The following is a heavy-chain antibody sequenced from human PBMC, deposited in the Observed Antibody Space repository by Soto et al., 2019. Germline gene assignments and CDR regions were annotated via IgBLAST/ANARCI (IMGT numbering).Heavy chain of an antibody. CDR2: MYHSGTF. V-gene: IGHV4-30-2*01. J-gene: IGHJ5*02. CDR3: ARAQFYSGSGNYNNLMFDA. D-gene: IGHD3-9*01. CDR1: GGSIGGVGYS. Sequence: SETLSLTCAVSGGSIGGVGYSWSWIRQPPGGGLEWIGYMYHSGTFLKSPSLKTRLTMSLEMSKNHFSLTLNSMTASDTAVYYCARAQFYSGSGNYNNLMFDAWGQGIQVTVSS.